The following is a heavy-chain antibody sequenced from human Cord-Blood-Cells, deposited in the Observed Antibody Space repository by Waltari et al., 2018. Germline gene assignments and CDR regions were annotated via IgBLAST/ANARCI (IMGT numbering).Heavy chain of an antibody. CDR3: AKKKYSSGWYAFDI. Sequence: SVKVSCKASGYTFTGYYMHWVRQAPGQGLEWMGWINPNSGGTNYAQKFQGRVTMTRDTSISTAYMELSRLRSDDTAVYYCAKKKYSSGWYAFDIWGQGTMVTVSS. D-gene: IGHD6-19*01. J-gene: IGHJ3*02. CDR2: INPNSGGT. V-gene: IGHV1-2*02. CDR1: GYTFTGYY.